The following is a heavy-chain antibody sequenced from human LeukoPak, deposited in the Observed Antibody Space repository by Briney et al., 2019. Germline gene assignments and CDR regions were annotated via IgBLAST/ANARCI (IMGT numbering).Heavy chain of an antibody. CDR1: GGSISSGDYY. V-gene: IGHV3-23*01. Sequence: ETLSLTCTVSGGSISSGDYYWSWIRQPPGKGLEWVASITSTGESTWYAGSVKGRFTISRDNSKYTVYLQMNSLRAEDTAIYYCAKDRPNYFGTNGHYYRRDGDFRGQGTLVTVSS. CDR3: AKDRPNYFGTNGHYYRRDGDF. D-gene: IGHD3-22*01. CDR2: ITSTGEST. J-gene: IGHJ4*02.